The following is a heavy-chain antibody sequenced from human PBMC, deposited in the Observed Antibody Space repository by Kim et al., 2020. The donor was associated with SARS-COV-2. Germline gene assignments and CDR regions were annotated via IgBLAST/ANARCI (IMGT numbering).Heavy chain of an antibody. J-gene: IGHJ5*02. CDR3: AREQQLGWFDP. V-gene: IGHV1-18*01. D-gene: IGHD6-13*01. Sequence: TNCAQKLQGRVTRTTDTSTSTAYMELRSLRSDDTAVYYCAREQQLGWFDPWGQGTLVTVSS. CDR2: T.